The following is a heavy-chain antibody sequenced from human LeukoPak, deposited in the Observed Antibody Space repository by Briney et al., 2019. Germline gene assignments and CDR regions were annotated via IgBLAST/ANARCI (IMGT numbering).Heavy chain of an antibody. CDR3: AKLHEYKSDY. CDR1: GFTFNSYA. Sequence: GGSLRLSCAASGFTFNSYAMSWVRQAPGKGLEWISAISGSGSSTYYADSVRGRFTISRDNSKNTLYLQMNSLRAEDTAVYYCAKLHEYKSDYWGQGTLVTVSS. CDR2: ISGSGSST. D-gene: IGHD1-1*01. V-gene: IGHV3-23*01. J-gene: IGHJ4*02.